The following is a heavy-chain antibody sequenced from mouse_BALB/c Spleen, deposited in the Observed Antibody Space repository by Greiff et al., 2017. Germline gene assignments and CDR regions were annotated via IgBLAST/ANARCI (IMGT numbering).Heavy chain of an antibody. CDR2: INPYNDGT. D-gene: IGHD1-1*01. CDR1: GYTFTSYV. J-gene: IGHJ3*01. CDR3: ARVYGSSYRTWFAY. V-gene: IGHV1-14*01. Sequence: EVQGVESGPELVKPGASVKMSCKASGYTFTSYVMHWVKQKPGQGLEWIGYINPYNDGTKYNEKFKGKATLTSDKSSSTAYMELSSLTSEDSAVYYCARVYGSSYRTWFAYWGQGTLVTVSA.